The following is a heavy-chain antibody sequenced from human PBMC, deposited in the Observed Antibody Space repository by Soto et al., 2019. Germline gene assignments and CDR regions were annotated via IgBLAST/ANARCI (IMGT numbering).Heavy chain of an antibody. CDR3: ARGGPGVTIFGVDLTPCMDV. Sequence: QVQLVQSGAEVKKPGSSVKVSCKASGGTFSSYAISWVRQAPGQGLEWMGGIIPIFGTANYAQKFQGRVTITADESTSTAYMELSSLRSEDTAVYYCARGGPGVTIFGVDLTPCMDVWGQGTTVTVSS. CDR2: IIPIFGTA. V-gene: IGHV1-69*12. J-gene: IGHJ6*02. CDR1: GGTFSSYA. D-gene: IGHD3-3*01.